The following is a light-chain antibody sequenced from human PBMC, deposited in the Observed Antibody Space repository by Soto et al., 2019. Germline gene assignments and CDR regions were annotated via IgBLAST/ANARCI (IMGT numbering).Light chain of an antibody. CDR2: RNN. CDR1: SSNIGSNY. Sequence: QSVLAQPPPASGTPGQRVTISCSGSSSNIGSNYVYWYQQFPGTAPKLLIYRNNQRPSGVPDRFSGSKSGTSASLAISGLRSEDEADYYCAAWDDSLSGWVFGGGTKVTVL. V-gene: IGLV1-47*01. CDR3: AAWDDSLSGWV. J-gene: IGLJ3*02.